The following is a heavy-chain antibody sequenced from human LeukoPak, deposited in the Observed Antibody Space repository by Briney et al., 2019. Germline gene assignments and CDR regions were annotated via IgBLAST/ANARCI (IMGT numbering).Heavy chain of an antibody. D-gene: IGHD3-10*01. Sequence: VASVKVSCKASGYTFTGYHIQWVRQAPGQGLEWMGWINPNSGGTNYAQKFQGRVTMTRDTSINTAYMELSSLRSDDTAVYYCARFGLLWFGELENYYMDVWGKGTTVTISS. CDR2: INPNSGGT. CDR3: ARFGLLWFGELENYYMDV. CDR1: GYTFTGYH. J-gene: IGHJ6*03. V-gene: IGHV1-2*02.